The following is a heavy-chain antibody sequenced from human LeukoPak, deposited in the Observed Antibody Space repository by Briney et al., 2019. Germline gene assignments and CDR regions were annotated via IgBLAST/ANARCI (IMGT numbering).Heavy chain of an antibody. CDR1: SFIFSSYT. D-gene: IGHD4-17*01. CDR2: IVSSFSYI. CDR3: ARGRTTVTRRYYYYYGLDV. V-gene: IGHV3-21*01. J-gene: IGHJ6*02. Sequence: PGGPLTLFCAASSFIFSSYTLNWVRQARGKGLVWGSSIVSSFSYIFLVVSVKSSFTITRDIAKYSPYLQMNSLRAEDTAVYYCARGRTTVTRRYYYYYGLDVWGQGTTVTVSS.